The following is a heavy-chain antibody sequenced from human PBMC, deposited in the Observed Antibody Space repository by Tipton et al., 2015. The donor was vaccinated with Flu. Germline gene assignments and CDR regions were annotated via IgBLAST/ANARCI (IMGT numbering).Heavy chain of an antibody. CDR2: IYYSGST. CDR1: GGSISSYY. Sequence: LRLSCTVSGGSISSYYWSWIRQPPGKGLEWIGYIYYSGSTNYNPSLKSRVTISVDTSKNQFSLKLSSVTAADTAVYYCARQEAVAGPNWYFDLWGRGTLVTVSS. D-gene: IGHD6-19*01. V-gene: IGHV4-59*08. J-gene: IGHJ2*01. CDR3: ARQEAVAGPNWYFDL.